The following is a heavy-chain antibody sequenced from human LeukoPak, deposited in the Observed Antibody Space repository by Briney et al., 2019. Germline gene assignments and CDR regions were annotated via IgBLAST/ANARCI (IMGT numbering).Heavy chain of an antibody. CDR2: IFQRGYS. D-gene: IGHD1-1*01. CDR3: AGDKETTGNGRPNWFDP. J-gene: IGHJ5*02. CDR1: GYSISSGYY. V-gene: IGHV4-38-2*01. Sequence: SETLSLTCAVPGYSISSGYYWGWIRQPPGKGLQWIGSIFQRGYSYYNPSLKSRVTISVDTSRNQFSLKSSSVTAADTAVYYCAGDKETTGNGRPNWFDPWGQGTLVTVSS.